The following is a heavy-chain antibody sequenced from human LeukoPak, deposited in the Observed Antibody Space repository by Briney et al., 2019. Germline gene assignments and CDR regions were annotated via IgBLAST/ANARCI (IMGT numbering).Heavy chain of an antibody. J-gene: IGHJ5*02. D-gene: IGHD3-10*01. CDR1: GVTLSSYA. V-gene: IGHV3-30*04. CDR2: ISLDGRTE. CDR3: MRDYMGWFDP. Sequence: PGGSLRLSCAASGVTLSSYAMSSARQAPGKGPEWVSIISLDGRTEFYADSVKGRFTISRDTASNTMHLEMNNLRIEDTAVYYCMRDYMGWFDPWGQGSLVTVSS.